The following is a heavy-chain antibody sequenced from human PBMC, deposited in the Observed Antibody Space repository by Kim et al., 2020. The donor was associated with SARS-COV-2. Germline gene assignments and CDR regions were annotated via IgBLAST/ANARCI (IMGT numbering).Heavy chain of an antibody. CDR3: ANVVGIAASPADY. D-gene: IGHD6-6*01. V-gene: IGHV3-23*01. J-gene: IGHJ4*02. Sequence: YADSVKDRFTISRDNTTNTLYLQMNSLRAEDTAVYYCANVVGIAASPADYWGQGTLVTVSS.